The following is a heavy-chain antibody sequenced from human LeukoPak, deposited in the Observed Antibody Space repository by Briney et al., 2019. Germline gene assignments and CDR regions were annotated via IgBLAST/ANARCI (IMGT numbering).Heavy chain of an antibody. CDR3: ARSRVVVTAIPGAFDI. CDR1: GYSISSGFH. Sequence: SETLSLTCAVSGYSISSGFHWGWLRQSPGKGLEWIGSIFHGGNTYYNPSLKSRVTISVDTSKNQFSLKPSSVTAADTAVYYCARSRVVVTAIPGAFDIWGQGTMVTVSS. J-gene: IGHJ3*02. CDR2: IFHGGNT. V-gene: IGHV4-38-2*01. D-gene: IGHD2-21*02.